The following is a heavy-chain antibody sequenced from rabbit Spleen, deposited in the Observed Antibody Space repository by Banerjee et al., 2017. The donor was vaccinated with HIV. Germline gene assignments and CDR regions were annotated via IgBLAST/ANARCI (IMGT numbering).Heavy chain of an antibody. CDR1: GFDFSNKAV. CDR3: ARDLVGVIGWNFYL. J-gene: IGHJ4*01. V-gene: IGHV1S45*01. D-gene: IGHD1-1*01. CDR2: INAITGRA. Sequence: QEQLKESGGGLVQPEGSLTLTCKASGFDFSNKAVMCWVRQAPGKGLQWIACINAITGRAVYATWAKGRFTFSKTSSTTVTLQMTSLTAADTATYFCARDLVGVIGWNFYLWGPGTLVTVS.